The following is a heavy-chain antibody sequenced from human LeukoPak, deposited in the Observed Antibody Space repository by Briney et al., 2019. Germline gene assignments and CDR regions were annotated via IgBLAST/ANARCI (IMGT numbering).Heavy chain of an antibody. CDR2: INPNCGGT. CDR3: ASDDFWKFGRRQNWFDP. V-gene: IGHV1-2*02. CDR1: GYTFTGYY. Sequence: ASVKVSCKASGYTFTGYYLHWVRQAPGQGLVGMGWINPNCGGTNYTQKLQGRVAKNRETSSSTAYMELSRLRSDDMPGYYCASDDFWKFGRRQNWFDPWGQGTLAIVS. J-gene: IGHJ5*02. D-gene: IGHD1-1*01.